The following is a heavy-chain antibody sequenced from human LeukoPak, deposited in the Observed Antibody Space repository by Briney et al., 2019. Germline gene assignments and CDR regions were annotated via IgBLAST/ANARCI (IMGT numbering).Heavy chain of an antibody. CDR1: GFTFSDYY. J-gene: IGHJ4*02. CDR2: IYSGSTTI. Sequence: GGSLRLSCAASGFTFSDYYMSWIRQAPGKGLELVSYIYSGSTTIYYADSVQGRFTISRDHAKDSLYLQMNSLRAEDTAMYYCARCDLNRFPDYWGQGTLVTVSS. CDR3: ARCDLNRFPDY. D-gene: IGHD2-21*02. V-gene: IGHV3-11*01.